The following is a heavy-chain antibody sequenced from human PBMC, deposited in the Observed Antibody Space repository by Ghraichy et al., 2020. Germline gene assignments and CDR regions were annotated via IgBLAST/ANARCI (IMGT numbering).Heavy chain of an antibody. CDR1: GFTFSSYS. D-gene: IGHD1-26*01. J-gene: IGHJ6*02. CDR3: ARDVERDSGSYFEGYYYGMDV. Sequence: GGSLRLSCAASGFTFSSYSMNWVRQAPGKGLEWVSSISSSSSYIYYADSVKGRFTISRDNAKNSLYLQMNSLRAEDTAVYYCARDVERDSGSYFEGYYYGMDVWGQGTTVTVSS. V-gene: IGHV3-21*01. CDR2: ISSSSSYI.